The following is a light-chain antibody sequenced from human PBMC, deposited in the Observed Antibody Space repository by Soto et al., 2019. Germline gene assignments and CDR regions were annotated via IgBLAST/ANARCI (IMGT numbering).Light chain of an antibody. CDR2: GIS. CDR1: QSFSSY. CDR3: QKYNTDPVT. J-gene: IGKJ4*01. Sequence: DFQMTQSPSSLSASVGDRVTITCRASQSFSSYLAWYQQKPGKVPKLLISGISTLQSGVPSRFSGSGYGTEFTLTISNLQPEDVATYYCQKYNTDPVTFGGGTKVDI. V-gene: IGKV1-27*01.